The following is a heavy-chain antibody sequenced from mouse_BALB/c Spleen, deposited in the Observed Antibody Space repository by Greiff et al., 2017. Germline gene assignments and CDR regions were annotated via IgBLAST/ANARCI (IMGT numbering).Heavy chain of an antibody. J-gene: IGHJ2*01. Sequence: DVQLQESGAELVKPGASVKLSCTASGFNIKDTYMHWVKQRPEQGLEWIGRIDPANGNTKYDPKFQGKATITADTSSNTAYLQLSSLTSEDTAVYYCAKDYYGPYYFDYWGQGTTLTVSS. CDR2: IDPANGNT. CDR3: AKDYYGPYYFDY. D-gene: IGHD1-2*01. V-gene: IGHV14-3*02. CDR1: GFNIKDTY.